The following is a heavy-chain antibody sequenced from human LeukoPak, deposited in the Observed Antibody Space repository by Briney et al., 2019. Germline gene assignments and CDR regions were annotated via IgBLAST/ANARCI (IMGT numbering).Heavy chain of an antibody. CDR1: GNTFTGYY. J-gene: IGHJ3*02. D-gene: IGHD3-16*01. CDR2: INPNSGGT. Sequence: VASVKVSCKASGNTFTGYYIHWVRQAPGQGLEWMGWINPNSGGTNYAQKFQGRVTMTRDTSISTAYMELSRLRSDDTAVYYCARHGGLEGAFDIWGQGTMVTVSS. CDR3: ARHGGLEGAFDI. V-gene: IGHV1-2*02.